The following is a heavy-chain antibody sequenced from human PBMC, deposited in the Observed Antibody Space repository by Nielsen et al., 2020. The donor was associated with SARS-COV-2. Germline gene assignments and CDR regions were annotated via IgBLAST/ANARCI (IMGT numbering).Heavy chain of an antibody. CDR1: GFTFSSYG. J-gene: IGHJ2*01. V-gene: IGHV3-30*18. Sequence: GESLKISCAASGFTFSSYGMHWVRQAPGKGLEWAAVILYDGSKKYYADSVKGRFTISRDNSKNTLYLQMYSLRVEDTAVYYCAKGPDYGDYFGYFDLWGRGTLVIVSS. D-gene: IGHD4-17*01. CDR2: ILYDGSKK. CDR3: AKGPDYGDYFGYFDL.